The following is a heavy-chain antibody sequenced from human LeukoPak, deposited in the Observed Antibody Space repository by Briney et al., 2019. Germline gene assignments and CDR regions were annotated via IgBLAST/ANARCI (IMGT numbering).Heavy chain of an antibody. Sequence: SGPTLLHPTRPLTLTFTFSGFWLGTRGGGGGWIRQPPGKALEWLPLIYWFDYNRYLPSLNTTLTLTTHTSKNQEVLTMTNMDPVDTATYYCAHQKSGRERWFDPCRRGTLVTVSS. CDR3: AHQKSGRERWFDP. CDR1: GFWLGTRGGG. CDR2: IYWFDYN. J-gene: IGHJ5*02. D-gene: IGHD1-26*01. V-gene: IGHV2-5*06.